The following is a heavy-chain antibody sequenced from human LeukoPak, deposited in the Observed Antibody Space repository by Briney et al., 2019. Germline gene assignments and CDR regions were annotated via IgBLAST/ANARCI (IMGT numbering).Heavy chain of an antibody. D-gene: IGHD3-3*01. Sequence: GGSLRLSCAASGFTVSSNYMSWVRQAPGRGLEWVSVIYSGGSTYYADSGKGRFTISRDNSKNTLYLQITSLRAEDTAVYYCARDGYDFWSGYYTGFDWFDPWGQGTLVTVSS. CDR2: IYSGGST. V-gene: IGHV3-53*01. J-gene: IGHJ5*02. CDR1: GFTVSSNY. CDR3: ARDGYDFWSGYYTGFDWFDP.